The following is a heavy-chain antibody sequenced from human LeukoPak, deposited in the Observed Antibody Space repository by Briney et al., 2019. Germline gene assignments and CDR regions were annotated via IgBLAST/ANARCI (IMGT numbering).Heavy chain of an antibody. D-gene: IGHD1-26*01. J-gene: IGHJ4*02. V-gene: IGHV3-33*01. CDR1: GFTFTTFG. Sequence: PGRALRLSCAASGFTFTTFGWHWVRQAPGKGLGGVAFSSFDGSVKQYGDSAKGRFSISRDDSKKTVYMEMNSLRVDDTAVYYCARDGSGRDIDYWGQGTLITVSS. CDR2: SSFDGSVK. CDR3: ARDGSGRDIDY.